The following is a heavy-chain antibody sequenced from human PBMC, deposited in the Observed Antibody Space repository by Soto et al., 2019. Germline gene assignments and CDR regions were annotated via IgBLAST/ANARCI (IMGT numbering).Heavy chain of an antibody. D-gene: IGHD6-13*01. J-gene: IGHJ4*02. Sequence: QVQLQESGPGLVKPSETLSLTCAVSGVSISSSNWWNWVRQPPGKGLVWIGEVFHSGNTNYNPSLKRRVTITADKAKKQVSLNVTSVDAADTAVYYCARVFNPNIGAAGTFGYWGQGAPVT. CDR3: ARVFNPNIGAAGTFGY. CDR2: VFHSGNT. CDR1: GVSISSSNW. V-gene: IGHV4-4*02.